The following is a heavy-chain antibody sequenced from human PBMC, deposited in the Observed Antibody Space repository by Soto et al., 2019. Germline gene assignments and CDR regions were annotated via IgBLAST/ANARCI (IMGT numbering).Heavy chain of an antibody. CDR1: GYSFAGYW. Sequence: GESLKIYCKGSGYSFAGYWITWERQKPGKGLEWMGRIDPSDSQTYYSPSFRGHVTISVTKSITTVFLQWSSLRASDTAMYYCARQIYDSDTGPNFQYYFDSWGQGTPVTVSS. V-gene: IGHV5-10-1*01. J-gene: IGHJ4*02. D-gene: IGHD3-22*01. CDR2: IDPSDSQT. CDR3: ARQIYDSDTGPNFQYYFDS.